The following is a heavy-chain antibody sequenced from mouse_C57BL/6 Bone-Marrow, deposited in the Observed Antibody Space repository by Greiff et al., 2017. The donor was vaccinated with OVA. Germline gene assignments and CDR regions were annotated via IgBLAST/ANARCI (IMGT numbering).Heavy chain of an antibody. CDR3: TRDLLWLRRGY. CDR1: GYTFTDYE. V-gene: IGHV1-15*01. D-gene: IGHD2-2*01. Sequence: QVQLQQSGAELVRPGASVTLSCKASGYTFTDYEMHWVKQTPVHGLEWIGAIDPETGGTAYNQTVKGKAILTADKSSSTAYMELRSLTSEDAAVYYCTRDLLWLRRGYWGQGTTLTVSS. J-gene: IGHJ2*01. CDR2: IDPETGGT.